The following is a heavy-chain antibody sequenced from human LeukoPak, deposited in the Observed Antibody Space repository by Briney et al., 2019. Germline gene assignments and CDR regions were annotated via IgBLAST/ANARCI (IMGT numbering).Heavy chain of an antibody. CDR2: ISSSSSYT. D-gene: IGHD2-8*01. CDR3: ARECREDGVCYHY. CDR1: GFTFSDYY. V-gene: IGHV3-11*06. Sequence: GGSLRLSCAASGFTFSDYYMSWIRQAPGKGLEWVSYISSSSSYTNYADSAKGRFTISRDNAKNSLYLQMNSLRAEDTAVYYCARECREDGVCYHYWGQGTLVTVSS. J-gene: IGHJ4*02.